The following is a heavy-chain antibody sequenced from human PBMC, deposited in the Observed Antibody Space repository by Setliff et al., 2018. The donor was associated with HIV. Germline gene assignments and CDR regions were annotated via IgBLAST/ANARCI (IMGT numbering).Heavy chain of an antibody. CDR3: ARGGLGVVGAIDY. CDR1: DDSFSTNY. J-gene: IGHJ4*02. CDR2: IYASGST. Sequence: PSETLSLTCNVSDDSFSTNYWSWVRQPPGKGLEWIGYIYASGSTNYNPSLKSRVTISIDTSKNQFSLRLRSVTAADTAVYYCARGGLGVVGAIDYWSQGTLVTVSS. V-gene: IGHV4-4*09. D-gene: IGHD2-15*01.